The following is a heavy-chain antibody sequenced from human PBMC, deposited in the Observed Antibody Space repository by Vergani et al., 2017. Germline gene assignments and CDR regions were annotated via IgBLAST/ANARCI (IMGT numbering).Heavy chain of an antibody. CDR1: GGSISSSNW. J-gene: IGHJ6*02. Sequence: QVQLQESGPGLVKPPGTLSLTCAVSGGSISSSNWWSWVRQPPGKGLEWIGEIYTSGSTNYNPSLKSRVTISVDTSKNQFSLKLSSVTAADTAVYYCARGDWNDSVAYYYGMDVWGQGTTVTVSS. CDR2: IYTSGST. CDR3: ARGDWNDSVAYYYGMDV. V-gene: IGHV4-4*03. D-gene: IGHD1-1*01.